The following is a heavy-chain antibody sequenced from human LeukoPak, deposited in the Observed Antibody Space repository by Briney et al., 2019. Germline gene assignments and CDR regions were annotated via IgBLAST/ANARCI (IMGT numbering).Heavy chain of an antibody. J-gene: IGHJ4*02. Sequence: GGSLRLSCAASGFTFSSYAMSWVRQAPGKGLEWVSAISGSGGSTYYADSVKGRFTISRDNSKNTLYLQMNSLRAEDTAVYYCAKRDTMVRGDGGIDYWDQGTLVTVSS. CDR3: AKRDTMVRGDGGIDY. V-gene: IGHV3-23*01. CDR2: ISGSGGST. CDR1: GFTFSSYA. D-gene: IGHD3-10*01.